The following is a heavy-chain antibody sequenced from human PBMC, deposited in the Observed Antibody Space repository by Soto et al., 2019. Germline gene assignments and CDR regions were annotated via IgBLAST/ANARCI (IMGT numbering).Heavy chain of an antibody. CDR3: ARMGTSGTLNCCDP. CDR2: MNPNSGNT. Sequence: ASVKVSCKASGYTFGNNDISWVRQATGQGLEWMGWMNPNSGNTGYAQKFQGRGSMTRNTSITTAYLELSSLRPDDTAIYYCARMGTSGTLNCCDPWGKRTRVTV. J-gene: IGHJ5*02. D-gene: IGHD1-1*01. V-gene: IGHV1-8*01. CDR1: GYTFGNND.